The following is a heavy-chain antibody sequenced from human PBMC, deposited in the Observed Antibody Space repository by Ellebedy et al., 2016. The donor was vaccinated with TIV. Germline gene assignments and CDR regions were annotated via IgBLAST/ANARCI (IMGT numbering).Heavy chain of an antibody. CDR3: AKSAYSFGIFDY. Sequence: GGSLRLSCAASGFTFSSYAMSWVRQGPGKGLEWVLGISGSGGSTYYADSVKGRFTISRDNSKNTLYLQMNSLRAEDAAVYYCAKSAYSFGIFDYWGQGTLVTVSS. V-gene: IGHV3-23*01. D-gene: IGHD2-21*01. J-gene: IGHJ4*02. CDR2: ISGSGGST. CDR1: GFTFSSYA.